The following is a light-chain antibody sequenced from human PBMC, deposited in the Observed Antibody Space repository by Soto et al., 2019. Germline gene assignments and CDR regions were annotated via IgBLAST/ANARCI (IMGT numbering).Light chain of an antibody. CDR2: GNS. CDR1: SSNIGAGYD. J-gene: IGLJ7*01. V-gene: IGLV1-40*01. CDR3: QSYDSSLSGNAV. Sequence: QSVLTQPPSVSGAPGQRVTISCTGSSSNIGAGYDVHWYQQLPGTAPKLLIYGNSNRPSGVPDRFSGSKSGTSASLAITGLQAEDEADYYCQSYDSSLSGNAVFGGGTKLTVL.